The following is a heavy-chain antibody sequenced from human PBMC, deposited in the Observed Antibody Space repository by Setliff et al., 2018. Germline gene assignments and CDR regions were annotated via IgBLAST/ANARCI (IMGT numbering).Heavy chain of an antibody. J-gene: IGHJ3*02. CDR1: GGTFSSYA. CDR3: ARATYYYDSGGYFLGAFDT. V-gene: IGHV1-69*05. D-gene: IGHD3-22*01. CDR2: IIPIFGTA. Sequence: SVKVSCKASGGTFSSYAISWVRQAPGQGLEWMGGIIPIFGTANYAQKFQGRVTITTDESTSTAYMELSSLRSEDTAVYYCARATYYYDSGGYFLGAFDTWGQGTMVTVSS.